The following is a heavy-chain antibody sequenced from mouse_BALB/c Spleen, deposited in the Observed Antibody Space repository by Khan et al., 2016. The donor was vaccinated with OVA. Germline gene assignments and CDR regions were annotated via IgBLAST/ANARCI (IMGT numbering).Heavy chain of an antibody. Sequence: EVQLVESGPGLVKPSQSLSLTCTVTRYSITSDYAWNWIRQFPGNKLEWMGYISYSGRTSYNPSPKSRIPITRDTSKNQFLLQLNSVTTEDTATYYCARSVTITTVVATDFDYWGQGTTLTVSS. V-gene: IGHV3-2*02. CDR1: RYSITSDYA. CDR3: ARSVTITTVVATDFDY. D-gene: IGHD1-1*01. CDR2: ISYSGRT. J-gene: IGHJ2*01.